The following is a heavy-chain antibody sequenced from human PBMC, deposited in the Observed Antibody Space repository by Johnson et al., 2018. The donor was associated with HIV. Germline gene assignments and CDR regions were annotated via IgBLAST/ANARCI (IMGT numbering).Heavy chain of an antibody. CDR1: GFTFSSYD. V-gene: IGHV3-13*01. D-gene: IGHD6-13*01. CDR2: IGTAGDT. J-gene: IGHJ3*02. CDR3: ARDLAYNSRWTGAFDI. Sequence: VQLVESGGGVVQPGGSLRLSCAASGFTFSSYDMHWVRQATGKGLEWVSAIGTAGDTYYPGSVKGRVTISRDNPKNTVYLHMNNLRAEDTAVYYCARDLAYNSRWTGAFDIWGQGTMVTVSS.